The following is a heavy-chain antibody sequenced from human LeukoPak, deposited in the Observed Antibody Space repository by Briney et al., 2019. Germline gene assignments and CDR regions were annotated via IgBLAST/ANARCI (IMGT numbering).Heavy chain of an antibody. CDR1: GGSFSGYY. V-gene: IGHV4-34*01. Sequence: SETLSLTCAVYGGSFSGYYWSWIRQPPGKGLEWIGEINHSGSTNYNPSLKSRVTISVDTSKNQFSLKLSSVTAADTAVYYCARAGMYYYGSGSYYRKGLFDYWGQGTLVTVSS. CDR3: ARAGMYYYGSGSYYRKGLFDY. J-gene: IGHJ4*02. D-gene: IGHD3-10*01. CDR2: INHSGST.